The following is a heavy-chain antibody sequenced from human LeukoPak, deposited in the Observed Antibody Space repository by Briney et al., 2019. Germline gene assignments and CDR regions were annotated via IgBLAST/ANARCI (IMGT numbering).Heavy chain of an antibody. CDR1: GGSISSYY. CDR2: IYYSGST. Sequence: NPSETLSLTCTVSGGSISSYYWSWIRQPPGKGLEWIGYIYYSGSTNYNPSLKSRVTISVDTSKNQFSLKLSSVTAADTAVYYCARGRIVVVPAAISWFDPWGQGTLVTVSS. CDR3: ARGRIVVVPAAISWFDP. J-gene: IGHJ5*02. D-gene: IGHD2-2*02. V-gene: IGHV4-59*01.